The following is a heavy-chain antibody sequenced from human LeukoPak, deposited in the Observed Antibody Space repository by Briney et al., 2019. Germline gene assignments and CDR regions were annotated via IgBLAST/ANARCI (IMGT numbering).Heavy chain of an antibody. CDR3: ARDGARDRAFDI. V-gene: IGHV3-66*01. J-gene: IGHJ3*02. CDR2: IYSGGST. Sequence: PGGSLRLSCAASGFTVSSNYMSWVRQAPGRGLEWVSVIYSGGSTYYADSAKGRFTISRDNSKNTLYLQMNSLRAEDTAVYYCARDGARDRAFDIWGQGTMVTVSS. D-gene: IGHD3-16*01. CDR1: GFTVSSNY.